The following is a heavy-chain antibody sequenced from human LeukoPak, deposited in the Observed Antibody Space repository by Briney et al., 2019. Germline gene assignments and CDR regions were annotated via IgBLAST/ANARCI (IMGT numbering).Heavy chain of an antibody. J-gene: IGHJ6*03. CDR1: GFTFSSYA. Sequence: PGGSLRLSCAASGFTFSSYAMSWVRQAPGKGLEWVGFIRGKAYGVTTEYAASVKGRFTISRDDSKSILYLQMNSLRIEDTAVYYCCRDHLGSGGYPSLLPNYMDVWGKGTTVTVSS. V-gene: IGHV3-49*04. CDR3: CRDHLGSGGYPSLLPNYMDV. CDR2: IRGKAYGVTT. D-gene: IGHD3-22*01.